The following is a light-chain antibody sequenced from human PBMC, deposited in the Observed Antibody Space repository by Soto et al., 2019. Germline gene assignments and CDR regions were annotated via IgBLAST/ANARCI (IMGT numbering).Light chain of an antibody. CDR1: SSNLGAGFD. CDR3: QSYDNELKVL. V-gene: IGLV1-40*01. J-gene: IGLJ2*01. CDR2: GNS. Sequence: QSVLSQPPSVSVAPGQKVTISCTGNSSNLGAGFDVHWYQQLPQRAPRLPIFGNSIRPSGVPDRFSGSKSGTSASLTISGLQAEDEADYYCQSYDNELKVLFGGGTKVTVL.